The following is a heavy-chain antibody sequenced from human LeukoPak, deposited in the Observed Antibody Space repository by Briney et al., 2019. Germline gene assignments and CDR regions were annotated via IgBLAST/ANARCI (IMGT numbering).Heavy chain of an antibody. Sequence: SVKVSCKASGGTFSSYAISWVRQAPGQGLEWMGGIIPIFGTANYAQKFQGRVTITTDESTSTAYMELSSLRSEDTAVYYCARTYYYGSGSYRGAEYFQHWGQGTLVTVSS. J-gene: IGHJ1*01. CDR2: IIPIFGTA. CDR1: GGTFSSYA. CDR3: ARTYYYGSGSYRGAEYFQH. V-gene: IGHV1-69*05. D-gene: IGHD3-10*01.